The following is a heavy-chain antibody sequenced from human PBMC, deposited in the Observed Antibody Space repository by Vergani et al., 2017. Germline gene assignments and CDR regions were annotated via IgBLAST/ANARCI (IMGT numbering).Heavy chain of an antibody. CDR2: INHSGST. V-gene: IGHV4-34*01. CDR3: ARFVAVRGVNQYYYYGMDV. CDR1: GGSFSGYY. J-gene: IGHJ6*02. Sequence: QVQLQQWCAGLLKPSETLSLTCAVYGGSFSGYYWSWIRQPPGKGLEWIGEINHSGSTNYNPSLKSRVTISVDTSKNQFSLKLSSVTAADTAVYYCARFVAVRGVNQYYYYGMDVWGQGTTVTVSS. D-gene: IGHD3-10*01.